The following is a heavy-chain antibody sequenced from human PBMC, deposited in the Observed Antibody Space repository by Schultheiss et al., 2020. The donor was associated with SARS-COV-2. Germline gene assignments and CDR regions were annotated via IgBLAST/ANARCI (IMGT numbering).Heavy chain of an antibody. D-gene: IGHD4-17*01. CDR2: IHTSGST. CDR1: GGSISSYY. CDR3: AREMTRLTEWFDT. Sequence: SETLSLTCTVSGGSISSYYWSWIRQPAGKGLEWIGRIHTSGSTNYNPSLRSRVTISVDTSKNQFSLKLRSVTAADTALYYCAREMTRLTEWFDTWGQGTLVTVSS. J-gene: IGHJ5*02. V-gene: IGHV4-4*07.